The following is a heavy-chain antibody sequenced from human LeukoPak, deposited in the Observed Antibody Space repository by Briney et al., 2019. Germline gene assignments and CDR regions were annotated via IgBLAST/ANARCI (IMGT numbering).Heavy chain of an antibody. Sequence: SETLSLTCTVSGGSISSYYWSWIRQPPGKGLEWIGYICYSGSTNYNPSLKSRVTISVDTSKNQFSLKLSSVTAADTAVYYCARMYSSGVDYWGQGTLVTVSS. CDR1: GGSISSYY. CDR3: ARMYSSGVDY. D-gene: IGHD6-19*01. V-gene: IGHV4-59*12. CDR2: ICYSGST. J-gene: IGHJ4*02.